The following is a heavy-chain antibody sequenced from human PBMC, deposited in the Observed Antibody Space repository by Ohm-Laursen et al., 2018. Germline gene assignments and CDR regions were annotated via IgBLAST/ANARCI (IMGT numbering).Heavy chain of an antibody. D-gene: IGHD5-18*01. CDR1: GFTFSSYG. Sequence: SSLRLSCTATGFTFSSYGMHWVRQAPGKGLEWGAVIWYDGSNKYYADSVKGRFTISRDNSKNTLYLQMNSLRAEDTAVYYCASAYSYSTPHYLDYWGQGTLVTVSS. J-gene: IGHJ4*02. CDR3: ASAYSYSTPHYLDY. CDR2: IWYDGSNK. V-gene: IGHV3-33*01.